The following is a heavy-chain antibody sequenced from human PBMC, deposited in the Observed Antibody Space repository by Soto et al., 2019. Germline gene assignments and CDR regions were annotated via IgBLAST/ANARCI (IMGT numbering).Heavy chain of an antibody. CDR2: ISGGGHGT. Sequence: GGSLRLSCSASGFPFGNYAMSWVRQAPGKGLEWISGISGGGHGTNYADSVKGRFTISRDNSRNTLYLQMNSLRVEDTAVYYCAKDPRLQLGFWGQGTLVTVSS. CDR3: AKDPRLQLGF. CDR1: GFPFGNYA. J-gene: IGHJ4*02. V-gene: IGHV3-23*01. D-gene: IGHD1-1*01.